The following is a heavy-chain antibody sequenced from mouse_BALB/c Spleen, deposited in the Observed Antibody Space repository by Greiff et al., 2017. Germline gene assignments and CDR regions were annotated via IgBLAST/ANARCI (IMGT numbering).Heavy chain of an antibody. V-gene: IGHV3-8*02. CDR3: ARYSATVVADYFDY. CDR1: GDSITSGY. Sequence: EVKLQESGPSLVKPSQTLSLTCSVTGDSITSGYWNWIRKFPGNKLEYMGYISYSGSTYYNPSLKSRISITRDTSKNQYYLQLNSVTTEDTATYYCARYSATVVADYFDYWGQGTTLTVSS. J-gene: IGHJ2*01. CDR2: ISYSGST. D-gene: IGHD1-1*01.